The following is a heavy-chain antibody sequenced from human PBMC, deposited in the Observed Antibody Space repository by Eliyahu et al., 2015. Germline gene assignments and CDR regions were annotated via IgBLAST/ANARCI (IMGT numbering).Heavy chain of an antibody. CDR3: ACERRDGYNYQFDY. D-gene: IGHD5-24*01. CDR2: IYYSGST. V-gene: IGHV4-59*01. J-gene: IGHJ4*02. CDR1: GGSXSSYY. Sequence: QVQLQESGPGLVKPSETLSLTCTVSGGSXSSYYWSWIRQPPGKGLEWIGYIYYSGSTNYNPSLKSRVTISVDTSKNQFSLKLSSVTAADTAVYYCACERRDGYNYQFDYWGQGTLVTVSS.